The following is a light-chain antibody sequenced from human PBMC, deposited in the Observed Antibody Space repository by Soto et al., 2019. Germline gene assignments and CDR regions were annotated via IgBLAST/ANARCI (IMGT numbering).Light chain of an antibody. CDR2: EVN. Sequence: QSALTQPPSASGSPGQSVTISCSGTSSDVGGFNYVSWYQQHPGRAPKVLIYEVNKRPSGVPDRFSGSKSGSTASLTVSGLQAEDEAEYYCSSYAVTKIFVFGTGTKLTVL. CDR1: SSDVGGFNY. J-gene: IGLJ1*01. V-gene: IGLV2-8*01. CDR3: SSYAVTKIFV.